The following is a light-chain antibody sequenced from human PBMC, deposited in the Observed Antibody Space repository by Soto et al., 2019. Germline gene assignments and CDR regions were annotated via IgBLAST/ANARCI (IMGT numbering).Light chain of an antibody. CDR1: SSDVGAYNY. CDR3: SSYTSTNTRMV. J-gene: IGLJ2*01. Sequence: QSVLTQPASVSGSPGQSITISCTGTSSDVGAYNYVSWYQQYAGKAPKLMIFEVTHRPSGVSNRFSGSKSGNTASLTISSLQAEDEADYYCSSYTSTNTRMVFGGGTQLTVL. V-gene: IGLV2-14*01. CDR2: EVT.